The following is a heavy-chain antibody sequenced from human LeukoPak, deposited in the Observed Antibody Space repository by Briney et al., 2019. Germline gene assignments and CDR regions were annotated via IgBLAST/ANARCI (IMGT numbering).Heavy chain of an antibody. CDR1: GGSISSSSYY. CDR2: IYYSGST. CDR3: ARTDTVSGIRSFDY. V-gene: IGHV4-61*05. J-gene: IGHJ4*02. Sequence: MSSETLSLTCTVSGGSISSSSYYWGWIRQPPGKGLEWIGYIYYSGSTNYNPSLKSRVTISVDTSKNQFSLKLSSVTAADTAVYYCARTDTVSGIRSFDYWGQGTLVTVSS. D-gene: IGHD5/OR15-5a*01.